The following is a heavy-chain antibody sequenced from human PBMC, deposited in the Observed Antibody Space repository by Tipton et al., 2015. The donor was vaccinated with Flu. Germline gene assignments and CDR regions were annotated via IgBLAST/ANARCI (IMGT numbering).Heavy chain of an antibody. D-gene: IGHD3-10*01. J-gene: IGHJ4*02. V-gene: IGHV4-61*02. CDR1: GGSITGGNFY. CDR3: SRETPSTYYYYIDS. CDR2: IYDNGST. Sequence: TLSLTCTVSGGSITGGNFYWSWIRQPAGKGLEWIGRIYDNGSTQYNSSLKSRVTLSLDTSKNQFSLKLTSVTAADTAGYYCSRETPSTYYYYIDSWGQGTGVTVAS.